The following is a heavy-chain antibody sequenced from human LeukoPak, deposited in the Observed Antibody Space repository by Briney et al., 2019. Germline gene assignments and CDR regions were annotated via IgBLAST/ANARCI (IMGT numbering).Heavy chain of an antibody. Sequence: PSETLSLTCTVSGGSISSYYWSWIRQPPGKGLEWIGSIYYSGSTYYNPSLKSRVTISVDTSKNQFSLKLSSVTAADTAVYYCARGGPSYYYDSGDAFDIWGQGTMVTVSS. CDR2: IYYSGST. V-gene: IGHV4-39*07. D-gene: IGHD3-22*01. CDR1: GGSISSYY. J-gene: IGHJ3*02. CDR3: ARGGPSYYYDSGDAFDI.